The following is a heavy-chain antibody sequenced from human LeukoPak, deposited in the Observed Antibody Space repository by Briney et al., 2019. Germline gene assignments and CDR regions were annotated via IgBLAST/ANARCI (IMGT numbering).Heavy chain of an antibody. Sequence: GESLKISCKGSGYSFISYWIGWVRQMPGKGLDWMGVIYPGDSDTRYSPSFQGQVTISADKSISTAYLRWSSLEASDTAIYYCARLERRGGHVYYYMDVWGKETTVTVSS. J-gene: IGHJ6*03. V-gene: IGHV5-51*01. D-gene: IGHD5-12*01. CDR2: IYPGDSDT. CDR1: GYSFISYW. CDR3: ARLERRGGHVYYYMDV.